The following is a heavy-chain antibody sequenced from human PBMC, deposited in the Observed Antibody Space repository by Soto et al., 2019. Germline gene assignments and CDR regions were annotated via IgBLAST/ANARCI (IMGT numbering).Heavy chain of an antibody. CDR3: ARGWVGTGSHYFRY. V-gene: IGHV4-34*01. J-gene: IGHJ4*02. Sequence: QVQLQQWGAGLLKPSETLSLTCAVYGGSFSGYYWSWIRQPPGKGLEWIGEINHSRSTNYNPSLKSRVTISVDTSKNQFSLKLRSVTAADTAVYYCARGWVGTGSHYFRYWGQRTMVTVSS. D-gene: IGHD1-1*01. CDR1: GGSFSGYY. CDR2: INHSRST.